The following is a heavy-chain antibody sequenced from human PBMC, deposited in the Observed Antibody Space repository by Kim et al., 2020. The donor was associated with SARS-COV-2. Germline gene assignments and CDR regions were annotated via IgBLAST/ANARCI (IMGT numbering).Heavy chain of an antibody. CDR3: GRGGVTAALDY. J-gene: IGHJ4*02. D-gene: IGHD3-10*01. V-gene: IGHV3-74*01. Sequence: NFGDSVRGRFTISRDNAKNMLYLQMNRLEVEDTAVYYCGRGGVTAALDYWGQGTLITVSS.